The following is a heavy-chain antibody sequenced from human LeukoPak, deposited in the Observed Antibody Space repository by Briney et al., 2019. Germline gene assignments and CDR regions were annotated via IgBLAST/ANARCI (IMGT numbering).Heavy chain of an antibody. Sequence: GASVKVSCKASGYTFTTYGINWVRQAPGQGLEWMGWISPYNGNTNYAQKFQGRVTMTTETSTSTAYMELRSLRSDDTAVYYCARLGYCSSGSCYTANYYYYAMDVWGQGTTVTVSS. CDR1: GYTFTTYG. V-gene: IGHV1-18*01. CDR2: ISPYNGNT. CDR3: ARLGYCSSGSCYTANYYYYAMDV. J-gene: IGHJ6*02. D-gene: IGHD2-15*01.